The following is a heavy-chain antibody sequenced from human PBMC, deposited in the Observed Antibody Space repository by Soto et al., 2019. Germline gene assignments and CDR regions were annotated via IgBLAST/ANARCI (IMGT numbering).Heavy chain of an antibody. D-gene: IGHD1-26*01. CDR1: GYTFSDSA. V-gene: IGHV3-73*02. J-gene: IGHJ4*02. CDR2: IRSKANSYAT. Sequence: EVQLVESGGGLVQPGGSLKLSCAASGYTFSDSAMHWVRQASGKGLEWVGRIRSKANSYATVYAASVKGRFTISRDDSKNTAYLQMNSLKTGDTAVYYCARLWSEREPNFDYWGQGTLVSVSS. CDR3: ARLWSEREPNFDY.